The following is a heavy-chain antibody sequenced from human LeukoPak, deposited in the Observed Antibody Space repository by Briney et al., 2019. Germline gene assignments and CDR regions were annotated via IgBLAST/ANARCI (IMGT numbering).Heavy chain of an antibody. J-gene: IGHJ6*03. V-gene: IGHV1-69*06. CDR2: IIPIFGTT. CDR3: ARVVGLTGYSSSWYSGYYYYMDV. CDR1: GHTFNSYD. Sequence: SVKVSCKTSGHTFNSYDINWVRQAPGQGLEWMGGIIPIFGTTNYAQKFQDRVTITADKSTSTAYMELSSLRSEDTAVYYCARVVGLTGYSSSWYSGYYYYMDVWGKGTTVTVPS. D-gene: IGHD6-13*01.